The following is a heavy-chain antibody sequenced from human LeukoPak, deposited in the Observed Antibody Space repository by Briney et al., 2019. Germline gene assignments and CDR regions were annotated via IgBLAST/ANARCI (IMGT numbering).Heavy chain of an antibody. CDR2: ISTSGITI. Sequence: GGSLRHSCVASGFTFSSYEMNWVRPAPGRGLAWVSYISTSGITIYSAASVTGRFTMSRYNAKKSMFLQMYRLGADDTAVYHCARGPLIAVTGTGYWGQGTLVTVSS. V-gene: IGHV3-48*03. CDR1: GFTFSSYE. D-gene: IGHD6-19*01. J-gene: IGHJ4*02. CDR3: ARGPLIAVTGTGY.